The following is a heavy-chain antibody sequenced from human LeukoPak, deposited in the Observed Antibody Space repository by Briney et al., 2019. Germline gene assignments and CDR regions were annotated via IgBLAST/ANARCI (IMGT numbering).Heavy chain of an antibody. D-gene: IGHD3-10*01. J-gene: IGHJ4*02. V-gene: IGHV3-23*01. Sequence: GGSLRLSCAASGFTFSSYAMSWVRQAPGKGLEWVSAISGSGGSTYYADSVKGRFTNSRDNSKNTLYLQMNSLRAEDTAVYYCARSSRGVQGVITPPKYWGQGTLVTVSS. CDR1: GFTFSSYA. CDR3: ARSSRGVQGVITPPKY. CDR2: ISGSGGST.